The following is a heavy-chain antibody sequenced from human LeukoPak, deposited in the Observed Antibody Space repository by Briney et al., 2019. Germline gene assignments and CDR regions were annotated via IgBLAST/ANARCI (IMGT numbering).Heavy chain of an antibody. CDR2: IWSDGSYK. Sequence: GGSLRLSCAASGFTLSTYGMHWVRQAPGKGLEWVAVIWSDGSYKFYADSVKGRFTISRDNSKNTVFLQMNSLRDEDTAIYYCARDRGQQLDDWGQGTLVTVSS. V-gene: IGHV3-33*08. D-gene: IGHD6-13*01. J-gene: IGHJ4*02. CDR3: ARDRGQQLDD. CDR1: GFTLSTYG.